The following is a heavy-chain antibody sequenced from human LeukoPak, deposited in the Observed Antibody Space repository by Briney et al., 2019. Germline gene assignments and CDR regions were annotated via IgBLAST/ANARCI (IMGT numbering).Heavy chain of an antibody. J-gene: IGHJ5*02. CDR3: TRELAS. Sequence: GGSLRLSCAASGFTFDDYAMHWVRQAPGKGLEWVSGISWNSGSIGYADSVKGRFTISRDNAKNSLYLQMNSLRVEDTAVYYCTRELASWGQGTLVTVSS. CDR1: GFTFDDYA. V-gene: IGHV3-9*01. CDR2: ISWNSGSI.